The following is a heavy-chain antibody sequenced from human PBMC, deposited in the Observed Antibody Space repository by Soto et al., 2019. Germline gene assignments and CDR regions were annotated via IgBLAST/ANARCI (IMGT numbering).Heavy chain of an antibody. CDR3: TRGHSSGWYDFFDY. CDR2: IHPSGGST. J-gene: IGHJ4*02. CDR1: GYTFTNYC. D-gene: IGHD6-19*01. V-gene: IGHV1-46*01. Sequence: QVQLVQSGAAVKKPGASVKVSCKASGYTFTNYCMHWVRQAPGQGLEWMAIIHPSGGSTSYAKKFQCRVTVTRDTSTSVVYLELSSMRSEDTAVYYCTRGHSSGWYDFFDYWGQGTLVTVSS.